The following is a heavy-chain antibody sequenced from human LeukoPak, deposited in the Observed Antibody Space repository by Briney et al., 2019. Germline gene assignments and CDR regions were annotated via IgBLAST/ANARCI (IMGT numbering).Heavy chain of an antibody. V-gene: IGHV4-34*01. CDR1: GGSFSGYY. D-gene: IGHD3-10*01. J-gene: IGHJ6*03. CDR3: ARGVRTYYYYYMDV. Sequence: SETLSLTCAVYGGSFSGYYWSWIRRPPGKGLEWIGEINHSGSTNYNPSLKSRVTISVDTSKNQFSLKLSSVTAADTAVYYCARGVRTYYYYYMDVWGKGTTVTVSS. CDR2: INHSGST.